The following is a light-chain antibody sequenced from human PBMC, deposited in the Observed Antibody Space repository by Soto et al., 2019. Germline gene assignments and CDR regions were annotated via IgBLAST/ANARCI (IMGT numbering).Light chain of an antibody. V-gene: IGKV3-20*01. Sequence: EIVLTQSPGTLSLSPGERATLSCRASQSVSSSYLAWYQQKPGQAPMLLIYGASSRATGIPDRFSGSGSGTDFTLTISRLEPEDFAVYYCQQYGSSPPTFGQGTKVEIK. CDR3: QQYGSSPPT. CDR1: QSVSSSY. CDR2: GAS. J-gene: IGKJ1*01.